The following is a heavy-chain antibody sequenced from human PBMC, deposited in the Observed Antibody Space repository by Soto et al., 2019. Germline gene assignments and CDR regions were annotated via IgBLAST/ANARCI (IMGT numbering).Heavy chain of an antibody. CDR3: AKQRNVTTAVSQMSFDA. V-gene: IGHV5-51*01. D-gene: IGHD3-3*01. J-gene: IGHJ4*02. Sequence: GESLKISCQASGYNFRHYYVAWVRQKTGRGLEWVGLIYPGDSDVRYSPSVQGQVSISVDRSTDTAFLQWNSLKASDSGTYYCAKQRNVTTAVSQMSFDAWCQGTLVTAPQ. CDR2: IYPGDSDV. CDR1: GYNFRHYY.